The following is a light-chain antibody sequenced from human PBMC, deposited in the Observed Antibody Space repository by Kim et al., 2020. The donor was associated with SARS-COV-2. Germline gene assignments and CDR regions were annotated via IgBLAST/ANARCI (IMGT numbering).Light chain of an antibody. J-gene: IGKJ1*01. V-gene: IGKV3-15*01. Sequence: EIVMTQSPATLSVSPGERTTLSCRASQSVSSNLAWYQQKPGQAPRLRIYGASTRATGIPARFSGSGSGTEFTLTISSLQSEDFAVYYCQQYNYWPWTFGQGTKVDIK. CDR1: QSVSSN. CDR3: QQYNYWPWT. CDR2: GAS.